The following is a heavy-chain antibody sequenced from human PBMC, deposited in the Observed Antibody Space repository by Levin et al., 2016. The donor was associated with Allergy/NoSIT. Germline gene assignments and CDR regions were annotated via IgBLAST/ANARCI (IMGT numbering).Heavy chain of an antibody. V-gene: IGHV3-30-3*01. D-gene: IGHD6-6*01. CDR2: ISYDGSNK. Sequence: WIRQPPGKGLEWVAVISYDGSNKYYADSVKGRFTISRDNSKNTLYLQMNSLRAEDTAVYYCAREGAARSSYYFDYWGQGTLVTVSS. CDR3: AREGAARSSYYFDY. J-gene: IGHJ4*02.